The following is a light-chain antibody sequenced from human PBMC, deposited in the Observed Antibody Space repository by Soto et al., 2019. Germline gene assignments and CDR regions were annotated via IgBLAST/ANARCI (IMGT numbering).Light chain of an antibody. CDR3: SSYAVTNTWV. CDR2: EVS. V-gene: IGLV2-14*01. CDR1: SSDVGAYDF. J-gene: IGLJ3*02. Sequence: QSGLTQPASVSGSPGQSITISCTGTSSDVGAYDFVSWYQQHPGKVPKFILYEVSNRPSGLSDRFSGSKSGNTASLTISGLQAEDEADYYCSSYAVTNTWVFGGGTKLTVL.